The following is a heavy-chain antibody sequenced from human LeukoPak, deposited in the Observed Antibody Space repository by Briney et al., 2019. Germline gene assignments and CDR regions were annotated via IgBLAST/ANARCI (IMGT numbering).Heavy chain of an antibody. Sequence: PGGSLRLSCAASGFIFSSYPMSWVRQAPGKGLEWVSSITDSGDSTYYADSVRGRFTISRDNSKNTLYLQLNGLRVEDTAVYFCARAATSGYWVTAWGQGTLVTASS. D-gene: IGHD3-22*01. J-gene: IGHJ5*02. CDR3: ARAATSGYWVTA. V-gene: IGHV3-23*01. CDR2: ITDSGDST. CDR1: GFIFSSYP.